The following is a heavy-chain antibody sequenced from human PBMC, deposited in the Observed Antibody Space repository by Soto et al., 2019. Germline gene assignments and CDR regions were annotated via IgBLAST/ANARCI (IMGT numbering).Heavy chain of an antibody. D-gene: IGHD4-4*01. CDR2: IGGSGGNT. CDR1: GFIFNAYA. Sequence: VQLLESGGGLVQPGGSLRLSCAASGFIFNAYAMTWVRQAPGKGLEWGSAIGGSGGNTYYAASVKGRFTISRDNSKDTVDLEMNRLRVDDTAVYFCARVASDYINSADHWGQGILVTVSS. V-gene: IGHV3-23*01. J-gene: IGHJ4*02. CDR3: ARVASDYINSADH.